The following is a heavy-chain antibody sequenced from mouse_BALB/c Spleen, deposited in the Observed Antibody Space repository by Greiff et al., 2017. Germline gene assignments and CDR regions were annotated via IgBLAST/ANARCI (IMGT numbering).Heavy chain of an antibody. V-gene: IGHV5-4*02. CDR1: GFTFSDYY. D-gene: IGHD2-3*01. Sequence: EVMLVESGGGLVKPGGSLKLSCAASGFTFSDYYMYWVRQTPEKRLEWVATISDGGSYTYYPDSVKGRFTISRDNAKNNLYLQMSSLKSEDTAMYYCARDNDGYSFAYWGQGTLVTVSA. CDR2: ISDGGSYT. J-gene: IGHJ3*01. CDR3: ARDNDGYSFAY.